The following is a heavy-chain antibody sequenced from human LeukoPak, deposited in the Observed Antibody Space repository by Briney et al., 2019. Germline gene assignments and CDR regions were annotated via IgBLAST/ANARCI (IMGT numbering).Heavy chain of an antibody. J-gene: IGHJ4*02. V-gene: IGHV4-34*01. D-gene: IGHD4-17*01. CDR1: GGSFSGYY. Sequence: RSSETLSLTCAVYGGSFSGYYWSWIRQPPGKGLEWIGEINHSGSTNYNPSLKSRVTISVDTSKNQFSLKLSSVTAADTAVYYCARFNYGDPDDYWGQGTLVTVSS. CDR3: ARFNYGDPDDY. CDR2: INHSGST.